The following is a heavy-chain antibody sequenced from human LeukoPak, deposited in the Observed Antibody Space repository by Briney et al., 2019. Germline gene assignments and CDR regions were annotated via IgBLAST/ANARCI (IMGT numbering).Heavy chain of an antibody. CDR1: GITFSSYS. V-gene: IGHV3-48*01. Sequence: SGGSLRLSCAASGITFSSYSINWVRQAPGKGLEWVSYISSSGRTTYYADSVKGRFTISRDNAKNSLYLQMNSLRGEDTAVYYCAMRGDTLVIPATYMFDYWGQGTLVTVSS. CDR3: AMRGDTLVIPATYMFDY. CDR2: ISSSGRTT. D-gene: IGHD2-2*01. J-gene: IGHJ4*02.